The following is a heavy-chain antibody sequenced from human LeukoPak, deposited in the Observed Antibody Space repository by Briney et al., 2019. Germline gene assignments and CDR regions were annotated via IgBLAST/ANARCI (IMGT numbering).Heavy chain of an antibody. D-gene: IGHD1-26*01. CDR1: GFTFRNYA. J-gene: IGHJ6*03. Sequence: GGSLRLSCAASGFTFRNYAMSWVRQAPGKGLQWVSSLSGSGGATYYAGSVQGRFTISRDNAKNSMYLQMNSLRPGDTAVYYWGRAPTGSRAYHYSYMDVWGKGTTVTISS. CDR3: GRAPTGSRAYHYSYMDV. CDR2: LSGSGGAT. V-gene: IGHV3-21*01.